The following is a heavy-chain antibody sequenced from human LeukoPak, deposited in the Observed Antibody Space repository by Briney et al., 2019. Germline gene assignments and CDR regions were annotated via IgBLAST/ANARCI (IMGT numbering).Heavy chain of an antibody. V-gene: IGHV3-11*01. D-gene: IGHD3-22*01. CDR3: ARDLDYYDRIFDY. CDR2: ISSSGSTI. Sequence: GGSLRLSCAASGFTFSDYYMSWIRQAPGKGLEWVPYISSSGSTIYYADSVKGRFTISRDNAKNSLYLQMNSLRAEDTAVYYCARDLDYYDRIFDYWGQGTLVTVSS. J-gene: IGHJ4*02. CDR1: GFTFSDYY.